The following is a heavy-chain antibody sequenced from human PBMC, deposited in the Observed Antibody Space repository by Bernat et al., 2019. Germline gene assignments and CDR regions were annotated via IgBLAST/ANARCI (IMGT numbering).Heavy chain of an antibody. CDR2: INHSGST. J-gene: IGHJ5*02. CDR3: ARGDDGTITGTTGFDP. CDR1: GGSFSGYY. V-gene: IGHV4-34*01. D-gene: IGHD1-20*01. Sequence: QVQLQQWGAGLLKPSETLSLTCAVYGGSFSGYYWSWIRQPPGKGLEWIGEINHSGSTNYNPSLKSRVTISVDRSKNQLSLKLSSVTAAVTAVYYWARGDDGTITGTTGFDPWGQGTLVTVSS.